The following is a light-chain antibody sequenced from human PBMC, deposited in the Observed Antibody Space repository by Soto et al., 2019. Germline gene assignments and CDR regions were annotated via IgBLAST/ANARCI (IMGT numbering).Light chain of an antibody. CDR2: DAS. CDR3: QQYNSYPLT. Sequence: DIQMTQSPSTLSATVGDRVSISCRASQSISSWLAWYQQKPGKAPKLLIYDASSLESGVPSRFSGSGSGTEFTLTISSLQPDDFATYYCQQYNSYPLTFGGGTKVDIK. J-gene: IGKJ4*01. V-gene: IGKV1-5*01. CDR1: QSISSW.